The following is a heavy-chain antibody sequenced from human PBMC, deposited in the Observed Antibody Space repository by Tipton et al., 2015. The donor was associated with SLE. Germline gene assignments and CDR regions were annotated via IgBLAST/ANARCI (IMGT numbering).Heavy chain of an antibody. Sequence: SLRLSCAASGFTFRSYGMSWVRQAPGKGLEWVSGISGSGHTTHYADSVKGRFTISRDNSKYTLYLQMNSLRAEDTAVYYCAKDNADFWSGYDAFDIWGQGTMVTVSS. D-gene: IGHD3-3*01. V-gene: IGHV3-23*01. CDR3: AKDNADFWSGYDAFDI. J-gene: IGHJ3*02. CDR2: ISGSGHTT. CDR1: GFTFRSYG.